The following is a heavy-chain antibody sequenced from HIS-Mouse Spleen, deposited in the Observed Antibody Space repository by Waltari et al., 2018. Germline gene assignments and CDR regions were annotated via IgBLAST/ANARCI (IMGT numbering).Heavy chain of an antibody. V-gene: IGHV4-34*01. CDR3: ARGPLGPDAFDI. CDR2: INHSGST. J-gene: IGHJ3*02. CDR1: GGSFSVYC. Sequence: QVQLQQWGAGLLNPSETLSLTCAVYGGSFSVYCWSLFRQPPGKGLEWIGEINHSGSTNYNPSLKSRVTISVDTSKNQFSLKLSSVTAADTAVYYCARGPLGPDAFDIWGQGTMVTVSS.